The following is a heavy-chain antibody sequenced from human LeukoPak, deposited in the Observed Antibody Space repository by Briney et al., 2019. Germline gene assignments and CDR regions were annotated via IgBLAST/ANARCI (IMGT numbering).Heavy chain of an antibody. J-gene: IGHJ4*02. CDR2: INQDGSEK. CDR1: GFTLITYW. Sequence: PGGSLRLSCAASGFTLITYWMTWVRQAPGKGLEWVANINQDGSEKYYVGSVKGRFTISRDNAKNSLYLQMNSLRAEDTAVYYCASSYDIVTFTNYWGQGTLVTVSS. V-gene: IGHV3-7*01. D-gene: IGHD3-9*01. CDR3: ASSYDIVTFTNY.